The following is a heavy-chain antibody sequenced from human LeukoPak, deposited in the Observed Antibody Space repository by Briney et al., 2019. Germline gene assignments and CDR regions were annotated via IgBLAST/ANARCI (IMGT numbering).Heavy chain of an antibody. CDR3: ARDEYDNWFDP. CDR1: GLTFSSYS. D-gene: IGHD6-6*01. Sequence: GGSLRLSCAASGLTFSSYSMNWVRQAPGKGLEWVSSISSSSSYIYYADSVKGRFTISRDNAKNSLYLQMNSLRAEDTAVYYCARDEYDNWFDPWGQGTLVTVSS. CDR2: ISSSSSYI. J-gene: IGHJ5*02. V-gene: IGHV3-21*01.